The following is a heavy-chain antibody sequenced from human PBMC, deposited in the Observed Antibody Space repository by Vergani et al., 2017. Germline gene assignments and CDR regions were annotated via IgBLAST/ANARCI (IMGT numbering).Heavy chain of an antibody. CDR1: GFTFSSYA. CDR3: AKDPSRRLTTAYYYYYGMDV. V-gene: IGHV3-23*01. Sequence: EVQLLESGGGLVQPGGSLRLSCAASGFTFSSYAMSWVRQAPGKGLEWVSAISGSGGSTYYADSVKGRFTISRDNSKNTLYLQMNSLRAEDTAVYYCAKDPSRRLTTAYYYYYGMDVWGQGTTVTVSS. CDR2: ISGSGGST. J-gene: IGHJ6*02. D-gene: IGHD1-1*01.